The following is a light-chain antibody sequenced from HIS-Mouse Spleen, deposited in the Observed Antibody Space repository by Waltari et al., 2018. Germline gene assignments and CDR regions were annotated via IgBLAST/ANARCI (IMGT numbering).Light chain of an antibody. J-gene: IGKJ1*01. Sequence: DIQLTQSPSFLSASVGDRVTITCRASQGISSYLAWYQQKPRKAPNLLIYAASTLQSGVPSRFSGSGSGTEFTLTISSLQPEDFATYYCQQLNSYPPPFGPGTKVEIK. CDR3: QQLNSYPPP. V-gene: IGKV1-9*01. CDR1: QGISSY. CDR2: AAS.